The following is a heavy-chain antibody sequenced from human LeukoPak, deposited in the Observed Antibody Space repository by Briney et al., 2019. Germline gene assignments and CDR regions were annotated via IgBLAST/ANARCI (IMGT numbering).Heavy chain of an antibody. V-gene: IGHV1-2*02. CDR2: INPKSGGT. D-gene: IGHD3-22*01. CDR1: GYTFTDYY. CDR3: ATDFHTSGFDF. J-gene: IGHJ4*02. Sequence: ASVKVSCKASGYTFTDYYMHWVRQAPGQGLEWMGWINPKSGGTNYEQKFQDRVTMTGDTSISTAYMELSRLRSDDTAVYYCATDFHTSGFDFWGQGTLVTVSS.